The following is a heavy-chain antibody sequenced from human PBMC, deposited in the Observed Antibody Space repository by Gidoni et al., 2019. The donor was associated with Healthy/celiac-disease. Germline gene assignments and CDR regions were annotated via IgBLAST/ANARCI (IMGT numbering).Heavy chain of an antibody. Sequence: QVQLQQWGAGLLKPSETLSLTCAVYGGSFSGYYWSWIRPPPGKGLEWIGEINHSGSTTYNPSLKSRVTISVETSKNQFSLKLSSVTAADTAVYYCATSGSRDEKYFQHWGQGTLVTVSS. CDR2: INHSGST. CDR1: GGSFSGYY. J-gene: IGHJ1*01. V-gene: IGHV4-34*01. CDR3: ATSGSRDEKYFQH. D-gene: IGHD1-26*01.